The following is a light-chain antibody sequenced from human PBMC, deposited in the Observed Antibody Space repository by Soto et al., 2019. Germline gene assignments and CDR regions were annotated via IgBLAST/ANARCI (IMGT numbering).Light chain of an antibody. CDR3: QQNYSTPPFT. Sequence: IPMSQSPSSLSGSVGDRVTITCRASQSFGKSLTWYQQRPGKAPKLLIYAASSLVSGVPSRFTARASGTEFTLTISSLQPEDSATYYCQQNYSTPPFTFGGGTKLEIK. CDR2: AAS. CDR1: QSFGKS. V-gene: IGKV1-39*01. J-gene: IGKJ4*01.